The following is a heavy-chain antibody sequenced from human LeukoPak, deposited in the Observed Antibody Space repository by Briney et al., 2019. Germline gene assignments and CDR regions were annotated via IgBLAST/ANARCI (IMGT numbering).Heavy chain of an antibody. V-gene: IGHV4-34*01. CDR3: ARGRTGAAGLDF. CDR1: GGSFSGHY. CDR2: STHSGST. J-gene: IGHJ4*02. Sequence: SETLSLSCAVYGGSFSGHYWTWIRQAPGKGLEWIWDSTHSGSTNYNPSLKSRVTISVDTSKNQFPLKLTSMTAADTAVYHCARGRTGAAGLDFWGAGTLVTVSS. D-gene: IGHD6-19*01.